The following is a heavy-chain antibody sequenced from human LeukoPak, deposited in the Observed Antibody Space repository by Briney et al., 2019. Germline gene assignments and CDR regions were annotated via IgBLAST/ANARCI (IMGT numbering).Heavy chain of an antibody. CDR3: ARDAFVSVVVAATKVYNWFDP. J-gene: IGHJ5*02. D-gene: IGHD2-15*01. CDR1: GGSISSGGYY. V-gene: IGHV4-30-2*01. Sequence: PSETLSLTCTVSGGSISSGGYYWSWIRQPPGKGLEWIGYIYHSGSTYYNPSLKSRVTISVDRSKNQFSLKLSSVTAADTAVYYCARDAFVSVVVAATKVYNWFDPWGQGTLVTVSS. CDR2: IYHSGST.